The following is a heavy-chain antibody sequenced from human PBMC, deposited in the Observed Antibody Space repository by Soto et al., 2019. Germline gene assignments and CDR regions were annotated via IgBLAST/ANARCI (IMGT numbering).Heavy chain of an antibody. CDR3: ARQAVTAMVFDY. J-gene: IGHJ4*02. Sequence: PSESLSLTCTVCGGSISSGDYYWSWIRQPPGKGLEWIGYIYYSGSTYYNPSLKSRVTISVDTSKNQFSLKLSSVTAADTAVYYCARQAVTAMVFDYWGQGTLVTVSS. V-gene: IGHV4-30-4*01. CDR1: GGSISSGDYY. D-gene: IGHD5-18*01. CDR2: IYYSGST.